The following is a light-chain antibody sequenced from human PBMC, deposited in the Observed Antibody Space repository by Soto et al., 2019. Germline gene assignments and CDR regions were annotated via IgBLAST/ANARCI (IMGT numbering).Light chain of an antibody. Sequence: QLVLTQSPSASASLGASVKLTCTLSSGHSNYAIAWHQQQPEKGPRYLMKVNGDGSHFRGDGIPDRFSGSSSGAERYLTISSLQSDDEADYYCQTWGTGHWVFGGGTKVTVL. V-gene: IGLV4-69*01. CDR2: VNGDGSH. CDR1: SGHSNYA. CDR3: QTWGTGHWV. J-gene: IGLJ3*02.